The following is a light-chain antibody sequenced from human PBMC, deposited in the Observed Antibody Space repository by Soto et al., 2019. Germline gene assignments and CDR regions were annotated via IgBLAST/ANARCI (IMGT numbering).Light chain of an antibody. CDR3: CSYAGSYTFV. V-gene: IGLV2-11*01. CDR2: DVS. J-gene: IGLJ1*01. CDR1: SSDVGVYNY. Sequence: QSALTQPRSVSGSPGQSVTISCTGTSSDVGVYNYVSWYQQYPGKAPKIMIYDVSKRPSGVPDRFSGSKSDNTASLTISWLQAEDEADYYCCSYAGSYTFVFGIWTKLTVL.